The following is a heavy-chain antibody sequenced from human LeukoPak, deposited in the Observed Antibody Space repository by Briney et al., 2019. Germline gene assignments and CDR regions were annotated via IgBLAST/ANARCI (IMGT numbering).Heavy chain of an antibody. CDR3: ARESLVGAFDY. V-gene: IGHV3-7*01. D-gene: IGHD1-26*01. CDR1: GFTFSSYW. Sequence: GGSLRLSCAASGFTFSSYWMSWVRQSPGKGLEWVANIKQDGSEKYYVDSVKGRFTISRDNAKNSLYLQMNSLRAEDTAVYYCARESLVGAFDYWGQGTLVTVSS. CDR2: IKQDGSEK. J-gene: IGHJ4*02.